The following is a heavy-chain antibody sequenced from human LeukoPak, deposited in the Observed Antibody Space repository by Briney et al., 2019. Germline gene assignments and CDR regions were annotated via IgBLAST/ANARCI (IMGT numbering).Heavy chain of an antibody. V-gene: IGHV4-30-4*08. CDR1: GGSISSGDYY. D-gene: IGHD2-2*01. Sequence: PSQTLSLTCTVSGGSISSGDYYWSWIRQPPGKGLEWIGYNYYSGSTYYNPSLKSRVTISVDTSKNQFSLKLSSVTAADTAVYYCVGYCSSTSCYPLYYFDYWGQGTLVTVSS. CDR2: NYYSGST. CDR3: VGYCSSTSCYPLYYFDY. J-gene: IGHJ4*02.